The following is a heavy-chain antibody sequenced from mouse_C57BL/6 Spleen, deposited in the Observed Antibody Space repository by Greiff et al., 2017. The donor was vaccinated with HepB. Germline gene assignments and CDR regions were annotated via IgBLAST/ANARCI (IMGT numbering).Heavy chain of an antibody. CDR2: ISSGSSTI. J-gene: IGHJ3*01. D-gene: IGHD2-4*01. Sequence: EVQLQESGGGLVKPGGSLKLSCAASGFTFSDYGMHWVRQAPEKGLEWVAYISSGSSTIYYADTVKGRFTISRDNAKNTLFLQMTSLRSEDTAMYYCARPGDYDGVAYWGQGTLVTVSA. CDR1: GFTFSDYG. CDR3: ARPGDYDGVAY. V-gene: IGHV5-17*01.